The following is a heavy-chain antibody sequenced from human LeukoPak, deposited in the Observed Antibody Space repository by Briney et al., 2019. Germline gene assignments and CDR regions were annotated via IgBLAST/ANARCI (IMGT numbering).Heavy chain of an antibody. CDR2: IYYSGST. Sequence: SETLSLTCTVSGGSISSYYWSWIRQPPGKGLEWIGYIYYSGSTNYNPSLKSRVTISVDTSKNQFSLKLSSVTAADTAVYYCAGSSGWYDYWGQGTLVTVSS. D-gene: IGHD6-19*01. J-gene: IGHJ4*02. V-gene: IGHV4-59*01. CDR1: GGSISSYY. CDR3: AGSSGWYDY.